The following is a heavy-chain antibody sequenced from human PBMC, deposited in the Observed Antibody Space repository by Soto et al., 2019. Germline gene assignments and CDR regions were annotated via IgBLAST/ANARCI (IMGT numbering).Heavy chain of an antibody. CDR2: IYYSGST. J-gene: IGHJ4*02. CDR1: GGSISSGGYY. CDR3: ARFHYDILTGYLYYFDY. Sequence: QVQLQESGPGLVKPSQTLSLTCTVSGGSISSGGYYWSWIRQHPGKGLEWIGYIYYSGSTYYNPSLKSRVTISVDTSKNQFSLKLSSVTAADTAVYYCARFHYDILTGYLYYFDYWGQGTLVTVSS. V-gene: IGHV4-31*03. D-gene: IGHD3-9*01.